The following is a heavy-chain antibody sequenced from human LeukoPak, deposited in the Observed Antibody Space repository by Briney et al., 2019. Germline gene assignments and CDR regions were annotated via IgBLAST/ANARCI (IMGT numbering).Heavy chain of an antibody. CDR1: GGSFSGYY. CDR2: IYYSGST. V-gene: IGHV4-34*01. J-gene: IGHJ4*02. CDR3: ARGSLFDY. Sequence: SSETLSLTCAVYGGSFSGYYWSWIRQPPGKGLEWIGSIYYSGSTYYNPSLKSRVTISVDTSKNQFSLKLSSVTAADTAVYYCARGSLFDYWGQGTLVTVSS.